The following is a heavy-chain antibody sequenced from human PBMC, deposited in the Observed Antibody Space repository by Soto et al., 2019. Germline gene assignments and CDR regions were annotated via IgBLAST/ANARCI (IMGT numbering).Heavy chain of an antibody. CDR2: IKGDGSST. CDR1: GFTFSSYW. D-gene: IGHD5-18*01. V-gene: IGHV3-74*01. J-gene: IGHJ6*02. CDR3: ATDRWIQNNGQYFFYGMDV. Sequence: EVQLVESGGGLVQPWGSLRLSCAASGFTFSSYWMLWVRQVPGKGLVWVSSIKGDGSSTNYADSVKGRFTISRDNGKNTVYLQMNSLRAEDTAVYYCATDRWIQNNGQYFFYGMDVWCRGTMVTVSS.